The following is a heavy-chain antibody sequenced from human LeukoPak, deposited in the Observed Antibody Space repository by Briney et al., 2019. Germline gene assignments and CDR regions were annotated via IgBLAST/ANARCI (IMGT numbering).Heavy chain of an antibody. V-gene: IGHV3-21*01. Sequence: GGSLRLSCAASGFTFSSYSMNWVRQATGKGLEWVASISSSSSYIYYADSVKGRFTISRDNAKNSMYLQMNSLRAEGTAWYYCARATSYYDSSGYSDLGQGSLVTVSS. J-gene: IGHJ4*02. CDR2: ISSSSSYI. CDR3: ARATSYYDSSGYSD. CDR1: GFTFSSYS. D-gene: IGHD3-22*01.